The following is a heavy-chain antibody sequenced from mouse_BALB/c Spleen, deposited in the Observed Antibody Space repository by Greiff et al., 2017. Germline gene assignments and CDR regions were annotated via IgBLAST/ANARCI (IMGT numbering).Heavy chain of an antibody. J-gene: IGHJ2*01. V-gene: IGHV1-9*01. CDR2: ILPGSGST. CDR3: ARGITTVVARTYFDY. D-gene: IGHD1-1*01. Sequence: VQLQESGAELMKPGASVKISCKATGYTFSSYWIEWVKQRPGHGLEWIGEILPGSGSTNYNEKFKGKATFTADTSSNTAYMQLSSLTSEDSAVYYCARGITTVVARTYFDYWGQGTTLTVSS. CDR1: GYTFSSYW.